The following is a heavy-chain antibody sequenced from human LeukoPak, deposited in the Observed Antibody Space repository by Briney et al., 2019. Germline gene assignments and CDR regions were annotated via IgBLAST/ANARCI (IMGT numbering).Heavy chain of an antibody. Sequence: GGSLRLSCAASGFTFSSYWMNWVRQAPGKGLEWVANIKQDGSEKYYVDSVKGRFTISRDNAKNSLYLQMNSLRAEDTAVYYCARDLNTMVRGFIGFFDYWGQGTLVTASS. J-gene: IGHJ4*02. CDR3: ARDLNTMVRGFIGFFDY. CDR2: IKQDGSEK. V-gene: IGHV3-7*01. D-gene: IGHD3-10*01. CDR1: GFTFSSYW.